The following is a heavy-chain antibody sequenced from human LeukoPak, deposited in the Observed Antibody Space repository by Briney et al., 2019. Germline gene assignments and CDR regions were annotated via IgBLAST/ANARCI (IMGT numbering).Heavy chain of an antibody. V-gene: IGHV3-23*01. J-gene: IGHJ4*02. CDR2: ISGSGGST. CDR3: AKDQDRGIVATISSFDY. CDR1: GFTFSSYA. D-gene: IGHD5-12*01. Sequence: GGSLRLSCAASGFTFSSYAMSWVRQAPGKGLEWVSAISGSGGSTYYADSVKGRFTISRDNSKNTLYLQMNSLRTEDTAVYYCAKDQDRGIVATISSFDYWGQGTLVTVSS.